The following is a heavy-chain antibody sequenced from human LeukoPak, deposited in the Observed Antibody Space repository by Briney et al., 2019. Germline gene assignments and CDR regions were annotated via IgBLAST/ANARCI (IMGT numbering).Heavy chain of an antibody. CDR2: INPSGGST. V-gene: IGHV1-46*01. J-gene: IGHJ3*02. Sequence: ASVKVSCKASGYTFTTYYMHWVRQAPGQGLEWMGIINPSGGSTIYAQKFQGRVTMTRDTSTTTVYMELSSLRSDDTAVYYCARGLHSARDAFDIWGQGTMV. D-gene: IGHD5-18*01. CDR1: GYTFTTYY. CDR3: ARGLHSARDAFDI.